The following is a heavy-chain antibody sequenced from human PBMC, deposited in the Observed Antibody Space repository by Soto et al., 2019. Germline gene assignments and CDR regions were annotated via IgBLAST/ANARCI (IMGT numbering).Heavy chain of an antibody. J-gene: IGHJ4*02. CDR1: GGSMRSNY. CDR3: VSYRGAFYFDH. CDR2: VYYGGT. D-gene: IGHD4-4*01. V-gene: IGHV4-59*01. Sequence: ASETLSLTCTVSGGSMRSNYWSWSRQSPAKGLEWIGFVYYGGTNYNPSFESRVTMSVDTPKKQFSLELSDVTAADTAVYYCVSYRGAFYFDHWGQGTLVTVSS.